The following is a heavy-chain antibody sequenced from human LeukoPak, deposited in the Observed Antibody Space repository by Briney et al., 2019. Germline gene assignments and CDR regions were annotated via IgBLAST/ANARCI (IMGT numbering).Heavy chain of an antibody. CDR3: ARDRFLWITFGGVIAPDY. J-gene: IGHJ4*02. CDR1: GYTFTSYG. D-gene: IGHD3-16*02. Sequence: ASVKVSCKASGYTFTSYGISWVRQAPGQGLEWMGWISAYKGDTNYAQKLQGRGTMTTDKSTRTAYMELRSLRSDAAAVYYCARDRFLWITFGGVIAPDYWGQGTLVTVSS. CDR2: ISAYKGDT. V-gene: IGHV1-18*01.